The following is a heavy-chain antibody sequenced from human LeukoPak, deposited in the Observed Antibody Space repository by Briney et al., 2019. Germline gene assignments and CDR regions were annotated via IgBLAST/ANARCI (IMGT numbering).Heavy chain of an antibody. CDR3: ARVGSSDGDTFEQSPT. V-gene: IGHV1-2*02. Sequence: ASVKVSCKASGYTFTGHYMHWVRQAPGQGLEWMGWINPNSGSTNYAQKYQGRVSMTGDTSISTSYMELSRLSTDDTAVYYCARVGSSDGDTFEQSPTGGRGTLVTVSS. J-gene: IGHJ4*02. CDR1: GYTFTGHY. D-gene: IGHD6-19*01. CDR2: INPNSGST.